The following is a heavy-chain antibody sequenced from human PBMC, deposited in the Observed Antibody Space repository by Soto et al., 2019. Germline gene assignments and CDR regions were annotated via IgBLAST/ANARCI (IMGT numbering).Heavy chain of an antibody. Sequence: EVQLVESGGGLVKPGGSLRLSCAASGFTFSSYSMNWVRQAPGKGLEWVSSISCSAGNTYYADSVKGRFTISRDNAKNSMYLQMNSLRAEDTAVYYCARDQVPGLDAFDIWGQGTMVTVSS. CDR1: GFTFSSYS. CDR2: ISCSAGNT. CDR3: ARDQVPGLDAFDI. J-gene: IGHJ3*02. V-gene: IGHV3-21*01.